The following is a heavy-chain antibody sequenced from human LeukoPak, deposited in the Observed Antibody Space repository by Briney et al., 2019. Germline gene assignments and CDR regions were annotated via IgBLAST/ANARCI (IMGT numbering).Heavy chain of an antibody. J-gene: IGHJ5*02. CDR1: GGSFSGYY. D-gene: IGHD3-10*01. CDR2: INHSGST. CDR3: ARDYGSGSYRLNWFDP. Sequence: SETLSLTCAVYGGSFSGYYWSWIRQPPGKGLEWIGEINHSGSTNYNPSLRSRVTISVDTSKNQFSLKLSSVTAADTAVYYCARDYGSGSYRLNWFDPWGQGTLVTVSS. V-gene: IGHV4-34*01.